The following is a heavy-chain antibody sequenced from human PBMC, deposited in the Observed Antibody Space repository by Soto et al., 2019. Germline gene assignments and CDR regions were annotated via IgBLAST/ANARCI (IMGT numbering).Heavy chain of an antibody. CDR2: ISAYNGNT. CDR3: ARDPPTDYDFWRGPPDMIDYYYGLDF. V-gene: IGHV1-18*01. CDR1: GYTFTSYG. Sequence: QAQLVQSGAEVKKPGASVKVSCKASGYTFTSYGTSWVRQAPGQGLEWMGWISAYNGNTNYAQKLQGRVTMTTDTSTSTAYMEVRSLRPEETAVYYCARDPPTDYDFWRGPPDMIDYYYGLDFCGQGKTFCVS. J-gene: IGHJ6*02. D-gene: IGHD3-3*01.